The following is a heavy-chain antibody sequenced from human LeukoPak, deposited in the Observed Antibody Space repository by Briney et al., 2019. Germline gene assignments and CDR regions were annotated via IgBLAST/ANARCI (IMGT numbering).Heavy chain of an antibody. J-gene: IGHJ4*02. CDR2: INHSGST. V-gene: IGHV4-34*01. CDR1: GGSFSGYY. Sequence: PSETPSLTCAVYGGSFSGYYWSWIRQPPGKGLEWIGEINHSGSTNYNPSLKSRVTISVDTSKNQFSLKLSSVTAADTAVYYCARKGIAAAGDYWGQGTLVTVSS. CDR3: ARKGIAAAGDY. D-gene: IGHD6-13*01.